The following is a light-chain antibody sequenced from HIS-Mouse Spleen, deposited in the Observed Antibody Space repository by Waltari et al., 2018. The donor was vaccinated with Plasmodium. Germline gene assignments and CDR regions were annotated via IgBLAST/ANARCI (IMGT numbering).Light chain of an antibody. J-gene: IGLJ2*01. CDR2: QDS. CDR1: QLGAQY. CDR3: QAWDSSTVV. Sequence: SYELTQPPSVSVSPGQTASLTLSGDQLGAQYSCWYRQKPGQSPVLVLYQDSKRPSGIPERFSGSNSGNTATLTISGTQAMDEADYYCQAWDSSTVVFGGGTKLTVL. V-gene: IGLV3-1*01.